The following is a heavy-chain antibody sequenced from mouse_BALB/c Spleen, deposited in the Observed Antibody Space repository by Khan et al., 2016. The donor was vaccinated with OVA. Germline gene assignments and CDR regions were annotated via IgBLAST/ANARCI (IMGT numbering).Heavy chain of an antibody. D-gene: IGHD2-2*01. J-gene: IGHJ4*01. CDR2: INTYTGEP. Sequence: QVQLQQSGPELKKPGATVKISCKASGYTFTNYGMNWVKQSPGKALKWMGWINTYTGEPKYAHDFKGRFAFSMETSASTAYLQMNSLKNEDTATYFCARPPWFSCTLDHWGQGTSVTVSA. CDR1: GYTFTNYG. CDR3: ARPPWFSCTLDH. V-gene: IGHV9-3-1*01.